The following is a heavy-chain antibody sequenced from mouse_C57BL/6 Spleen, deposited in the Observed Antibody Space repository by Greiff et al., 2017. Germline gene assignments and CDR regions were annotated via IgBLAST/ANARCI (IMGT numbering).Heavy chain of an antibody. CDR2: INPNNGGT. J-gene: IGHJ4*01. Sequence: VQLQQSGPELVKPGASVKMSCKASGYTFTDYNMHWVKQSHGKSLEWIGYINPNNGGTSYNQKFKGKATLTVNKSSSTAYMELRSLTSEDSAVYYCASITTVVAEPYYYAMDYWGQGTSVTVSS. D-gene: IGHD1-1*01. CDR3: ASITTVVAEPYYYAMDY. V-gene: IGHV1-22*01. CDR1: GYTFTDYN.